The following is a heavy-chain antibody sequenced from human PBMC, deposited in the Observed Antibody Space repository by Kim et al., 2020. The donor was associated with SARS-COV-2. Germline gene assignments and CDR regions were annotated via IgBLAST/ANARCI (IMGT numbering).Heavy chain of an antibody. CDR2: IYDSGST. J-gene: IGHJ4*02. V-gene: IGHV4-39*01. D-gene: IGHD2-15*01. CDR3: ARGYGGNPGEHFDY. CDR1: GGSISSSSFY. Sequence: SETLSLTCTVSGGSISSSSFYWGWIRQPPGKGLEWIGSIYDSGSTYYNPALKSRVTISVDTSKNQFSLKLSSVTAADTALYYCARGYGGNPGEHFDYWGQGTLVTVSS.